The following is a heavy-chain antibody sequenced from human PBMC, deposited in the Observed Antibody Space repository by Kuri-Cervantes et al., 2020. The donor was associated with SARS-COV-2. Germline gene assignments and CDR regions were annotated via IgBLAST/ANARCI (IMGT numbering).Heavy chain of an antibody. CDR2: INPNSGDT. Sequence: ASVKVSCKASGYTFTGYYMHWVRQAPGQGLEWMGWINPNSGDTDYAQSFQDRVTMTTDTSTSIAYMELKSLRSDDTAVYYCARGYGSRSSFDYWGQGTLVTVSS. CDR3: ARGYGSRSSFDY. V-gene: IGHV1-2*02. D-gene: IGHD6-13*01. CDR1: GYTFTGYY. J-gene: IGHJ4*02.